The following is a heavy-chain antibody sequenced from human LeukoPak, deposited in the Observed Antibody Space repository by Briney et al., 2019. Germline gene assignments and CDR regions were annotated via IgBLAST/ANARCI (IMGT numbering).Heavy chain of an antibody. V-gene: IGHV1-2*02. J-gene: IGHJ6*03. Sequence: ASVRVSCKASGYPFIGYYMHWVRQAPGQGLEWMGWINPNSGGTNYAQKFQGRVTMTRDTSISIAYMELSRLRSDDSAVYYCARARLDYGSRSVNQYCYYMDVWGKGTTVTISS. CDR1: GYPFIGYY. D-gene: IGHD3-10*01. CDR3: ARARLDYGSRSVNQYCYYMDV. CDR2: INPNSGGT.